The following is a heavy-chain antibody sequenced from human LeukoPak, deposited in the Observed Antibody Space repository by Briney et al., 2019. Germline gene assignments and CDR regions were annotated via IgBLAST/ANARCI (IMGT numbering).Heavy chain of an antibody. Sequence: SETLSLTCTVSGGSIDSRSYYWDWIRQAPGKGLEWIGTIYHSGSTEYNPSLKSRVAIFVDTSKNQFSLILHSVAAADTAVYYCARGPRWLQFAFDIWGQGTMVTVSS. V-gene: IGHV4-39*01. CDR2: IYHSGST. J-gene: IGHJ3*02. CDR1: GGSIDSRSYY. D-gene: IGHD5-24*01. CDR3: ARGPRWLQFAFDI.